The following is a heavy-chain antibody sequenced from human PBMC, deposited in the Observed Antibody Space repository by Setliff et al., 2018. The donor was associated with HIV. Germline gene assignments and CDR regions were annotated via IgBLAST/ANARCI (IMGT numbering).Heavy chain of an antibody. V-gene: IGHV1-69-2*01. CDR1: KYTFTDYY. Sequence: ASVKVSCKASKYTFTDYYMHWVQQAPGKGLEWMGRVDPEDDKTIYAEKFQGRVTMTTATSSDTAYLYLSSLRSEDTAVYYCARETSVAVDNWGQGTLVTVSS. CDR3: ARETSVAVDN. D-gene: IGHD6-19*01. CDR2: VDPEDDKT. J-gene: IGHJ4*02.